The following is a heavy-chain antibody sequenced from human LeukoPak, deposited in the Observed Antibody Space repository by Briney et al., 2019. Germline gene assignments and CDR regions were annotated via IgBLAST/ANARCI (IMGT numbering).Heavy chain of an antibody. D-gene: IGHD5-18*01. V-gene: IGHV3-33*01. CDR1: GFTFSSYG. CDR3: ARDRGDTAMAYYYYYGMDV. Sequence: PGKSLRLSCAASGFTFSSYGMHWVRQAPGKGLEWVAVIWYDGSNKYYADSVKGRFTISRDNSKNTLYLQMNSLRAEDTAVYYCARDRGDTAMAYYYYYGMDVWGQGTTVTVSS. CDR2: IWYDGSNK. J-gene: IGHJ6*02.